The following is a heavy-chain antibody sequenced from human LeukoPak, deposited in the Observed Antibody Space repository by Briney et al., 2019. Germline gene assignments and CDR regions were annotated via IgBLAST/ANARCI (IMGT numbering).Heavy chain of an antibody. J-gene: IGHJ5*02. CDR3: ARGPPTPTGWFDP. CDR1: GGSISSSSYY. D-gene: IGHD3-10*01. Sequence: SETLSLTCTVSGGSISSSSYYWGWIRQPPGKGLEWIGSIYYSGSTYYNPSLKSRVTISVDTSKNQFSLKLSSVTAADTAVYYCARGPPTPTGWFDPWGQGTLVSVSS. V-gene: IGHV4-39*07. CDR2: IYYSGST.